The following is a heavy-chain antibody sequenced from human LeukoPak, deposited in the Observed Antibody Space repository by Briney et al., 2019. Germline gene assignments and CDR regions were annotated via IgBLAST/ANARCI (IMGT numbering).Heavy chain of an antibody. J-gene: IGHJ4*02. V-gene: IGHV5-51*01. CDR1: GYSFTSYW. D-gene: IGHD6-6*01. CDR2: IYPGDSDT. Sequence: GESLKISCKGSGYSFTSYWIGWVRQMPGKGLESMGNIYPGDSDTRYSPSFQGQVTISADKSISTAYLQWSSLKASDTAMYYCARQQESRARPHTLGYWGQGTLVTVSS. CDR3: ARQQESRARPHTLGY.